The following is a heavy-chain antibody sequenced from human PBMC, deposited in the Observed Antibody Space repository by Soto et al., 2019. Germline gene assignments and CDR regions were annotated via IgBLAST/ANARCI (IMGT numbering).Heavy chain of an antibody. CDR1: GGSISSGGYS. V-gene: IGHV4-30-2*01. J-gene: IGHJ6*02. CDR3: ARAHYGDYGYGMDV. D-gene: IGHD4-17*01. CDR2: IYHSGST. Sequence: QLQLQESGSGLVKPSQTLSLTCAVSGGSISSGGYSWSWIRQPPGKGLEWIGYIYHSGSTYYNPSLRSRVPISVDRSKTQFSRKLSSVTAADTAVYYCARAHYGDYGYGMDVWGQGTTVTVSS.